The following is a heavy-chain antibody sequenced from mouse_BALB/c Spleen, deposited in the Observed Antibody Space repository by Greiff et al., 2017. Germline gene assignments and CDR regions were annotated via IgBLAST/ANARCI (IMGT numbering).Heavy chain of an antibody. CDR1: GFTFSSYG. CDR2: ISSGGSYT. J-gene: IGHJ3*01. Sequence: DVQLQESGGDLVKPGGSLKLSCAASGFTFSSYGMSWVRQTPDKRLEWVATISSGGSYTYYPDSVKGRFTISRDNAKNTLYLQMSSLKSEDTAMYYCARQGNETWFAYWGQGTLVTVSA. CDR3: ARQGNETWFAY. V-gene: IGHV5-6*01.